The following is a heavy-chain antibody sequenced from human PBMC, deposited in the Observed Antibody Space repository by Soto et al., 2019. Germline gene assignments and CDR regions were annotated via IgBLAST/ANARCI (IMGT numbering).Heavy chain of an antibody. J-gene: IGHJ3*01. D-gene: IGHD3-22*01. CDR1: GYTFTSYY. Sequence: GASVKVSCKASGYTFTSYYMHWVRQAPGQGLEWMGIINPSGGSTSYAQKFQGRVTMTRDTSTSTAYMELRSLRSDDTAVYYCARLGERNIYDSSGYFMGGKGTMAT. V-gene: IGHV1-46*01. CDR2: INPSGGST. CDR3: ARLGERNIYDSSGYFM.